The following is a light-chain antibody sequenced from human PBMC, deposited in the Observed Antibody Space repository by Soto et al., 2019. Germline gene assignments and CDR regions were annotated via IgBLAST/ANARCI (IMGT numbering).Light chain of an antibody. CDR3: CSYAGSSTDVV. CDR2: EGS. Sequence: QSALTQPASVSGSPGQSITISCTGTSSDVGSYNLVSWYQQHPGKAPKLMIYEGSKRPSGVSNRFSGSKSGNTASLTISGLQAKDEADYYCCSYAGSSTDVVFGGGTKLTVL. J-gene: IGLJ2*01. V-gene: IGLV2-23*01. CDR1: SSDVGSYNL.